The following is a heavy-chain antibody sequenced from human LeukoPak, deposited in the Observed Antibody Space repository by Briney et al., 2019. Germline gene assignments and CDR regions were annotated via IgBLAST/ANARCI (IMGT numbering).Heavy chain of an antibody. V-gene: IGHV1-69*06. D-gene: IGHD5-18*01. J-gene: IGHJ4*02. CDR3: ARKFERRGYSYGQFDY. CDR1: GGTFSSYA. CDR2: ISPIFGTA. Sequence: ASVTVSCKASGGTFSSYAISWVRQAPGQGLEWMGGISPIFGTANYAQKFQGRVTITADKSTSTAYMELSSLRSEDTAVYYCARKFERRGYSYGQFDYWGQGTLVTVSS.